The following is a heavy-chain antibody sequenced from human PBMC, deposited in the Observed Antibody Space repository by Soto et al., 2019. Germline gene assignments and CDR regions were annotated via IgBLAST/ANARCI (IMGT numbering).Heavy chain of an antibody. V-gene: IGHV5-10-1*01. CDR3: ARHGPPNFWSGYYTGYGMGV. CDR1: GYSFTSYW. D-gene: IGHD3-3*01. CDR2: IDPSDSYT. J-gene: IGHJ6*02. Sequence: PGESLKISCKGSGYSFTSYWISWVRQMPGKGLEWMGRIDPSDSYTNYSPSFQGHVTISADKSISTAYLQWSSLKDSDTAMYYCARHGPPNFWSGYYTGYGMGVWGQGTTVTVSS.